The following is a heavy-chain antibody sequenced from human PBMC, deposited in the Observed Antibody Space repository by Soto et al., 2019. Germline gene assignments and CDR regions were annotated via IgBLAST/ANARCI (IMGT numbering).Heavy chain of an antibody. V-gene: IGHV3-7*01. Sequence: EEQLVESGGGLVQPGDSLRLSCAVSGFTFSNYWMSWVRQAPGKGLQWVANIKPDGSEKYYVDSVKGRFTITRDNPKNSLFLEMNTLRTVDTGIYDCLRDYGGFWGQGSLVTVSS. CDR3: LRDYGGF. CDR1: GFTFSNYW. J-gene: IGHJ4*02. CDR2: IKPDGSEK. D-gene: IGHD3-16*01.